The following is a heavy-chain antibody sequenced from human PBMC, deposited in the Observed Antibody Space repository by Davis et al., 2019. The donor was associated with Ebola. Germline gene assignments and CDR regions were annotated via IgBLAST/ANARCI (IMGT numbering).Heavy chain of an antibody. CDR3: ARDKIQAGDSSGGGDY. CDR1: GYTFTSYG. J-gene: IGHJ4*02. Sequence: ASVKVSCKASGYTFTSYGISWVRQAPGQGLEWMGWISAYNGNTNYAQKLQGRVTMTTDTSTSTAYMELRSLRSDDTAVYYCARDKIQAGDSSGGGDYWGQGTLVTVSS. D-gene: IGHD3-22*01. CDR2: ISAYNGNT. V-gene: IGHV1-18*01.